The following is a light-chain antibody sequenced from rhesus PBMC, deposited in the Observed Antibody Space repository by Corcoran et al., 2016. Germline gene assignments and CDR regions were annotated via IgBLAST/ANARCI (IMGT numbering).Light chain of an antibody. V-gene: IGKV1-44*01. CDR2: ASS. Sequence: DIQMTQSPSSLSASVGDRVTITCRASQTISSYLAWYHQKPGKVPNLLIYASSSLESGVPSRFIGCGSGKKFSLTISSLQPEDFATYYCQQHNSHPPTFGQGTKVEIK. CDR1: QTISSY. J-gene: IGKJ1*01. CDR3: QQHNSHPPT.